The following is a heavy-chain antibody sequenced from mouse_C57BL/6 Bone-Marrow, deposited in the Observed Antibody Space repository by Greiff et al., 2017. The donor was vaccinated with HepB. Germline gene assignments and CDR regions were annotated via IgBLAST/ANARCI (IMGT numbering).Heavy chain of an antibody. CDR1: GFNIKDDY. CDR3: SIYSEGY. D-gene: IGHD2-1*01. CDR2: IDPENGDT. V-gene: IGHV14-4*01. J-gene: IGHJ2*01. Sequence: VQLKESGAELVRPGASVKLSCTASGFNIKDDYMHWVKQRPEQGLEWIGWIDPENGDTEYASKFQGKATIPADTSSNTAYLQLSSLTSEDTAVYYCSIYSEGYWGQGTTLTVSS.